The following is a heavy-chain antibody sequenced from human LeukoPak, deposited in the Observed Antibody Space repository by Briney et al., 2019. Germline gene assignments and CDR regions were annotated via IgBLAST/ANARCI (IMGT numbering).Heavy chain of an antibody. Sequence: ASVKVSCKASGGTFSNYAISWVRQAPGQGLEWMGRIIPILGIANYAQKFQGRVTMTRNTSISTAYMELSSLRSEDTAVYYCARDAFDIWGQGTMVTVSS. CDR2: IIPILGIA. CDR3: ARDAFDI. CDR1: GGTFSNYA. V-gene: IGHV1-69*04. J-gene: IGHJ3*02.